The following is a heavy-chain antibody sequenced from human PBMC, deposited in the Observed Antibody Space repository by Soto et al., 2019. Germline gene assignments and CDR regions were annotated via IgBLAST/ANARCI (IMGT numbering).Heavy chain of an antibody. CDR3: ARDVFTIFGGVTPTPPYLAY. CDR1: GYTFTSYY. Sequence: ASVKVSCKASGYTFTSYYMHWVRQAPGQGLEWMGKINPSGGSTSYAQKLQGRDTMTRDTSTSTVYMEQSSRSSEDTAVYYCARDVFTIFGGVTPTPPYLAYWGKGPLVPVSS. V-gene: IGHV1-46*03. CDR2: INPSGGST. D-gene: IGHD3-3*01. J-gene: IGHJ4*02.